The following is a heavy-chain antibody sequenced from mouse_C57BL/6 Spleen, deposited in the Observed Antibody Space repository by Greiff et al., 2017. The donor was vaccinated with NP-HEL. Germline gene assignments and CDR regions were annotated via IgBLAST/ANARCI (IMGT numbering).Heavy chain of an antibody. CDR3: ARRGDGSSPYWYFDV. D-gene: IGHD1-1*01. Sequence: EVQGVESGGDLVKPGGSLKLSCAASGFTFSSYGMSWVRQTPDKRLEWVATISSGGSYTYYPDSVKGRFTISRDNAKNTLYLQMSSLKSEDTAMYYCARRGDGSSPYWYFDVWGTGTTVTVSS. CDR1: GFTFSSYG. V-gene: IGHV5-6*01. J-gene: IGHJ1*03. CDR2: ISSGGSYT.